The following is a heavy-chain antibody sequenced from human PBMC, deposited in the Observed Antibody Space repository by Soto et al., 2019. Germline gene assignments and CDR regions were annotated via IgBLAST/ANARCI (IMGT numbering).Heavy chain of an antibody. Sequence: QLQLQESGPGLVKPSETLSLTCTVSGGSISSSSYHWGWIRQPPGKGLEWIATIYYSGSTYNNPSRKSRVTISVDTSNNEFSLKLSAVTAADTAVYYCARQIDTAMVLSPFEYWGQGTLVTVSS. J-gene: IGHJ4*02. CDR1: GGSISSSSYH. CDR2: IYYSGST. V-gene: IGHV4-39*01. D-gene: IGHD5-18*01. CDR3: ARQIDTAMVLSPFEY.